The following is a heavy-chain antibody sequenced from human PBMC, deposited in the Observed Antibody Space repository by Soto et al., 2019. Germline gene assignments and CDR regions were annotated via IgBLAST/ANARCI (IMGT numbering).Heavy chain of an antibody. V-gene: IGHV3-53*04. CDR3: ARGHDYGEHSTRRIAGYFQY. D-gene: IGHD4-17*01. J-gene: IGHJ1*01. CDR2: IYSSGDT. Sequence: EVQLVESGGGLVQPGGSLRLSCAASGFTVSTSYMSWVRQAPGKGLEWVSGIYSSGDTYYADSVKGRFTISRHNSKNTLDLQMNSLRAEDMGVYYCARGHDYGEHSTRRIAGYFQYWGQGTLVTVSS. CDR1: GFTVSTSY.